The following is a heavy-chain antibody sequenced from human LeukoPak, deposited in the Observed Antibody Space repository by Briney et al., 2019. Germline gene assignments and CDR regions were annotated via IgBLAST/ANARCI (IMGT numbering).Heavy chain of an antibody. J-gene: IGHJ5*02. Sequence: PSETLSLTCIVSGYSISSGYYWGWIRQPPGKGLEWIGNIHHSGSTYYSPSLGGRVSLSADTSKNAFFMEVHSVTAADSAIYYCARHTIFCSFINCSPFDPWGQGTLVTVSS. CDR3: ARHTIFCSFINCSPFDP. CDR2: IHHSGST. V-gene: IGHV4-38-2*02. CDR1: GYSISSGYY. D-gene: IGHD3-3*01.